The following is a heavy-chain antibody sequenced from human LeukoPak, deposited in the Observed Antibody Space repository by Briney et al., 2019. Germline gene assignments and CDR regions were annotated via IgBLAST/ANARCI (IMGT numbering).Heavy chain of an antibody. D-gene: IGHD1-26*01. J-gene: IGHJ6*03. CDR3: ARDPYSGNYGNDYYYYMDV. CDR1: GFTFSNYW. Sequence: GGSLRLSCAASGFTFSNYWMSWVRQAPGKGLEWVANIKQDGSEKYVDSVKGRFTISRDNAKNSLYLQMDSLGPEDTAVYYCARDPYSGNYGNDYYYYMDVWGKGTTVTISS. CDR2: IKQDGSEK. V-gene: IGHV3-7*01.